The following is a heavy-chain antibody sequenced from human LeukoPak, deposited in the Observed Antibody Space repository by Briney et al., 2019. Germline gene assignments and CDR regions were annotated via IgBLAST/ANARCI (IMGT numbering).Heavy chain of an antibody. Sequence: QSGGSLRLSCAPSGFTFNTFNMNWFRQAPGKGLEWVSVIYSGGSTYYADSVKGRFTISRDNSKNTLYLQMNSLRAEDTAVYYCAGLEAVYPRGLGFDIWGQGTMVTVSS. J-gene: IGHJ3*02. V-gene: IGHV3-66*01. CDR3: AGLEAVYPRGLGFDI. CDR1: GFTFNTFN. D-gene: IGHD1-1*01. CDR2: IYSGGST.